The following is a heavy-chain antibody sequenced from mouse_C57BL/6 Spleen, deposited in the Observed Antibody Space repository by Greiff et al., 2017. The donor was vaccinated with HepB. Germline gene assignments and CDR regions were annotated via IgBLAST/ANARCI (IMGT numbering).Heavy chain of an antibody. CDR3: ANDYGSSAWFAY. V-gene: IGHV1-22*01. J-gene: IGHJ3*01. D-gene: IGHD1-1*01. Sequence: EVQLQQSGPELVKPGASVKMSCKASGYTFTDYNMHWVKQSHGKSLEWIGYINPNNGGTSYNQKFKGKATLTVNKSSSTAYMELRSLTSEDSAVYYCANDYGSSAWFAYWGQGTLVTVSA. CDR1: GYTFTDYN. CDR2: INPNNGGT.